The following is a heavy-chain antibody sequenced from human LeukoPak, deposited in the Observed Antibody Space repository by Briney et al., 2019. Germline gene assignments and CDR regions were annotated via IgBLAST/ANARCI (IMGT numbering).Heavy chain of an antibody. J-gene: IGHJ4*02. CDR2: INPNSGDT. CDR3: ARDAYRYGYLSQPIVGRPVAEY. V-gene: IGHV1-2*06. CDR1: GYTFTGYY. Sequence: ASVRVSCKASGYTFTGYYMHWVRQAPGQGLEWMGRINPNSGDTNYAQKFQGRVTMTRDTSISTAYMELSRLRSDDTAVYYCARDAYRYGYLSQPIVGRPVAEYWGQGALVTVSS. D-gene: IGHD5-18*01.